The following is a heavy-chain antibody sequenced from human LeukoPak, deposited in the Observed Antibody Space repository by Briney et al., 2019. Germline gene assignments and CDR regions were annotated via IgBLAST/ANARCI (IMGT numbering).Heavy chain of an antibody. CDR2: MNPNSGNT. CDR1: GHTFTSYD. Sequence: GASVKVSCKASGHTFTSYDINWVRQATGQGLEWMGWMNPNSGNTGYAQKFQGRVTMTRNTSISTAYMELSSLRSEDTAVYYCARGYCSGGSCYRGAFDIWGQGTMVTVSS. CDR3: ARGYCSGGSCYRGAFDI. D-gene: IGHD2-15*01. V-gene: IGHV1-8*01. J-gene: IGHJ3*02.